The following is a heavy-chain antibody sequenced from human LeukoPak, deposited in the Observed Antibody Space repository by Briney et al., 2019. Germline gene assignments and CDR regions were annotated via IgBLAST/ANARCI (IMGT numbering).Heavy chain of an antibody. J-gene: IGHJ6*03. CDR3: ARGSFYYGSGTPPAHMDV. CDR2: INPSGGST. CDR1: GYTFTSYY. D-gene: IGHD3-10*01. V-gene: IGHV1-46*01. Sequence: ASVKVSCKASGYTFTSYYMHWVRQAPGQGLEWMGIINPSGGSTSYAQKFQGRVTITADKSTSTAYMELSSLRSEDTAVYYCARGSFYYGSGTPPAHMDVWGKGTTVTVSS.